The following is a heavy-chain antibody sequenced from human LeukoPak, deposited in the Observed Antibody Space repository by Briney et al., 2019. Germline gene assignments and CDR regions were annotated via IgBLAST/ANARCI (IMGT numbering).Heavy chain of an antibody. V-gene: IGHV1-8*01. J-gene: IGHJ4*02. D-gene: IGHD3-9*01. CDR2: MNPNSGNT. CDR3: ARVPHLRYFDWLDDY. Sequence: ASGKVSCKASGYTFTSYDINWVGQAPGQGLEWMGWMNPNSGNTDYAQKFQGRVTMTRNTSISTAYMELSSLRSEDTAVYYCARVPHLRYFDWLDDYWGQGTLATVSS. CDR1: GYTFTSYD.